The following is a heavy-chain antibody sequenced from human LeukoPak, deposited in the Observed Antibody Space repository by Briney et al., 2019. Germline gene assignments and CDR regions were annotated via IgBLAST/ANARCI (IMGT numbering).Heavy chain of an antibody. V-gene: IGHV2-5*02. J-gene: IGHJ5*02. CDR1: GFSLSTRGVG. CDR2: IYWDDDK. Sequence: SGPTLVKPTQTLTLTCTFSGFSLSTRGVGVGWIRQPPVKALEWLALIYWDDDKRYSPSLKSRLTITKDPSKNQVVLTMTNMAPVDTATNYCEHSMAVAGFNWFDPWGQGTLVTVSS. D-gene: IGHD6-19*01. CDR3: EHSMAVAGFNWFDP.